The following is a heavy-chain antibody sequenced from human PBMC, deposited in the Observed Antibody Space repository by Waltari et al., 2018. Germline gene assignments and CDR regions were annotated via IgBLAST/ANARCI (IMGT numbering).Heavy chain of an antibody. CDR2: IRYDGSKK. V-gene: IGHV3-30*02. CDR1: GFTFSSYG. J-gene: IGHJ1*01. D-gene: IGHD2-15*01. Sequence: QVQLVESGGGEVQPGGSLRLSCAASGFTFSSYGMQWVRQAPGKGREVVALIRYDGSKKYHEDSGNGRFTNSLDNCKHTLYWQMNSLRAEDTAVYYCAKPGYCSGGSGYRAEYLQHCGQGTLVTVS. CDR3: AKPGYCSGGSGYRAEYLQH.